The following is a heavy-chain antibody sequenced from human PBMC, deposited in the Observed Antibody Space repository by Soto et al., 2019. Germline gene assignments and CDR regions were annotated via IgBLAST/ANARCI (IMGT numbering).Heavy chain of an antibody. CDR3: AKDFGYSSSSGYYYYYGMDV. J-gene: IGHJ6*02. V-gene: IGHV3-30*18. CDR2: ISYDGSNK. Sequence: QVQLVESGGGVVQPGRSLRLSCAASGFTFSSYGMHWVRQAPGKGLEWVAVISYDGSNKYYADSVKGRFTISRDNSKNTLYLQMNSLRAEDTAVYYCAKDFGYSSSSGYYYYYGMDVWGQGTTVTVSS. D-gene: IGHD6-6*01. CDR1: GFTFSSYG.